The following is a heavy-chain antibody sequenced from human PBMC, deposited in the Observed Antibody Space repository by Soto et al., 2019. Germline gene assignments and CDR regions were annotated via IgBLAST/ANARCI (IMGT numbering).Heavy chain of an antibody. CDR3: AAASLVAAAGYFDY. D-gene: IGHD6-13*01. V-gene: IGHV1-3*01. CDR2: INAGNGNT. Sequence: ASVKVSCKASGYTFTSYAMHWVRQAPGQRLEWMGWINAGNGNTKYSQKFQGRVTITRDTSASTAYMELSSLRSEDTAVYYCAAASLVAAAGYFDYWGQGTLVTVSS. J-gene: IGHJ4*02. CDR1: GYTFTSYA.